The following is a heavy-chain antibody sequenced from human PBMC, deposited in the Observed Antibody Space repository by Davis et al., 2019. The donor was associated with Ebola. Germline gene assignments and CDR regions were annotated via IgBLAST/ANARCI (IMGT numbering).Heavy chain of an antibody. CDR1: GFTFSSEN. D-gene: IGHD6-13*01. J-gene: IGHJ4*02. CDR3: AIGRGSSWFHY. CDR2: ISSRSSPI. V-gene: IGHV3-48*02. Sequence: GESLKISCAASGFTFSSENMNWVRQAPGKGPEWIAFISSRSSPIYYVDSVMGRFTISRDNAKESLYLHMNSLRDEDTALYYCAIGRGSSWFHYWGRGTLVTVSS.